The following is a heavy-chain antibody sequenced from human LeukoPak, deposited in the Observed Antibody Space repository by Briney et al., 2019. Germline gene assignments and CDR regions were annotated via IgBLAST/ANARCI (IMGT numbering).Heavy chain of an antibody. J-gene: IGHJ5*02. CDR3: ARAQYYAGRFDP. D-gene: IGHD2/OR15-2a*01. Sequence: ASVKVSCKASGYTFTGYYMHWVRQAPGQGLEWMGWINPNSGGTNYAQKFQGRVTMTRDTSISTAYMELSRLRSDDTAVYYCARAQYYAGRFDPWGQGTLVTVSS. V-gene: IGHV1-2*02. CDR1: GYTFTGYY. CDR2: INPNSGGT.